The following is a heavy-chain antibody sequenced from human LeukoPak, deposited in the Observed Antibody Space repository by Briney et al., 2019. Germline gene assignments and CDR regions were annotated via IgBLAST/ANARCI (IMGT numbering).Heavy chain of an antibody. CDR3: ARDKVIASAGTPNWFDP. CDR1: GYRFNSFG. CDR2: ISAYDGNT. J-gene: IGHJ5*02. D-gene: IGHD6-13*01. Sequence: ASVKVSCKASGYRFNSFGISWVRRAPGQGLEWVGWISAYDGNTNYAQRFQGRVTMTTDTSTTTAYMELRSLRSDDTAVYYCARDKVIASAGTPNWFDPWGQGTLVIVSS. V-gene: IGHV1-18*01.